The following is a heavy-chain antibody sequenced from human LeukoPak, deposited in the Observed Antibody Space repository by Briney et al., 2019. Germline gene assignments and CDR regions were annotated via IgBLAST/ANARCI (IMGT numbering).Heavy chain of an antibody. Sequence: ASVKVSCKASGYTFTTYAMHWVRQAPGQRLEWMGWINAGNGNTKYSQKFQGRVTITRDTSASTAYMELSSLRSEDTAVYYCARTTAMVTIFDCWGQGTLVTVSS. V-gene: IGHV1-3*01. CDR2: INAGNGNT. D-gene: IGHD5-18*01. CDR3: ARTTAMVTIFDC. J-gene: IGHJ4*02. CDR1: GYTFTTYA.